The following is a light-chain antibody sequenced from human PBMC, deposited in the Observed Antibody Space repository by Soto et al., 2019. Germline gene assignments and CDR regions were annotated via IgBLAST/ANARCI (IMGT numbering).Light chain of an antibody. CDR2: DVS. J-gene: IGLJ1*01. V-gene: IGLV2-14*01. CDR1: SSDFGGYNY. CDR3: CSYTSSNSLV. Sequence: QSALTRPASVSESPGQSITISCTGTSSDFGGYNYVSWYQQHPGRAPKVLIYDVSNRPAGVSDRFSGSRSGNTASLTISGLHSEDEADYYCCSYTSSNSLVFGTGTKVTVL.